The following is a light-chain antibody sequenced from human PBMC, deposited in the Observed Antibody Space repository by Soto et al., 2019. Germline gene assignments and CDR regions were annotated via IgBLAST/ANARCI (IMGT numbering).Light chain of an antibody. CDR3: CSYAGSSSAYV. V-gene: IGLV2-23*02. J-gene: IGLJ1*01. CDR2: EVS. Sequence: QSVLTQPASVSGSPGQSITISCTGTISDVGSYNVVSWYQQHPGKAPKLLIYEVSKRPSGVSDRFSGSKSGNTASLTISGLQAEDEADYHCCSYAGSSSAYVFGTGTKVTVL. CDR1: ISDVGSYNV.